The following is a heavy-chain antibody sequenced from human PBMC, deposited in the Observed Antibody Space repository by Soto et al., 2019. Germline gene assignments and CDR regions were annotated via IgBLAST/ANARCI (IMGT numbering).Heavy chain of an antibody. CDR1: GYTFTGYY. CDR3: ARAGPIVATIHPGGYYYGMDV. V-gene: IGHV1-2*04. D-gene: IGHD5-12*01. J-gene: IGHJ6*02. CDR2: INPNSGGT. Sequence: ASVKVSCKASGYTFTGYYMHWVRQAPGQGLEWMGWINPNSGGTNYAQKFQGWVTMTRDTSISTAYMELSRLRSDDTAVYYCARAGPIVATIHPGGYYYGMDVWGQGTTVTVSS.